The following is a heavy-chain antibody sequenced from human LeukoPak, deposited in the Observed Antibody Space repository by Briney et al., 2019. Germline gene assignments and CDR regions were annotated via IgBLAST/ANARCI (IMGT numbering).Heavy chain of an antibody. CDR3: ARARREGLRGELRKP. D-gene: IGHD1-26*01. J-gene: IGHJ5*02. V-gene: IGHV1-18*01. CDR2: ISAYNGNT. CDR1: GYTFTSYG. Sequence: ASVKVSCKASGYTFTSYGISWVRQAPGQGLEWMGWISAYNGNTNYAQKFQGRVTMTRDTSISTAYMELSRLRSDDTAVYYCARARREGLRGELRKPWGQGTLVTVSS.